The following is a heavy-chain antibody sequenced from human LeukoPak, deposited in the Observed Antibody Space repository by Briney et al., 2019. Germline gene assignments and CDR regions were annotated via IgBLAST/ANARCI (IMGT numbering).Heavy chain of an antibody. D-gene: IGHD2-21*02. V-gene: IGHV4-59*01. Sequence: PSETLSLTCAVPGASNRSSYWTWPRKPPAKALMWIGNICHTGSTNYSPSLKGRVTISVEVSKKQFSLRLTSVTAEDTAVYYCAGEGDSWQRLDYWGRGILVTVSS. J-gene: IGHJ4*02. CDR2: ICHTGST. CDR3: AGEGDSWQRLDY. CDR1: GASNRSSY.